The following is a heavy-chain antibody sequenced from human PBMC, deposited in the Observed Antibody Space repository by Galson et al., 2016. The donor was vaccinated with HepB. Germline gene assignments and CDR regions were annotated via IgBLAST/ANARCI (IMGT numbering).Heavy chain of an antibody. CDR2: IYPDDSDT. CDR1: GYNFTNYW. D-gene: IGHD3-16*01. J-gene: IGHJ3*02. CDR3: GRRAYSFGLRGSAFYM. Sequence: QSGAEVKKPGESLKVSCKGSGYNFTNYWVGWVRQMPGKGLEWMGIIYPDDSDTRYSPPFKSQVTISADKSISTAYLQWSSLKASDTAIYYCGRRAYSFGLRGSAFYMWGKGTLVTVYS. V-gene: IGHV5-51*01.